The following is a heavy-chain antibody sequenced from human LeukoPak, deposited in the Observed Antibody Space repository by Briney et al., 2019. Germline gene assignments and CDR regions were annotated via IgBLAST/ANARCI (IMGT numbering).Heavy chain of an antibody. CDR3: ARASRRWLANWFDP. D-gene: IGHD6-19*01. V-gene: IGHV4-34*01. CDR2: INHSGSI. CDR1: GGSFSGYY. J-gene: IGHJ5*02. Sequence: SETLSLTCAVYGGSFSGYYWSWIRQPPGKGLEWIGEINHSGSINYNPSLKSRVTISVDTSKNQFSLKLSSVTAADTAVYYCARASRRWLANWFDPWGQGTLVTVSS.